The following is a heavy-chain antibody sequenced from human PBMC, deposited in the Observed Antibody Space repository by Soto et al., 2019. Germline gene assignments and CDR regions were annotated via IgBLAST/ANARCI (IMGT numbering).Heavy chain of an antibody. CDR3: VRNGYYSSDF. D-gene: IGHD1-26*01. CDR2: AHHSGGT. CDR1: GDSSINVNL. Sequence: QVQLQESGPGLVKPSGTLSLTCAVSGDSSINVNLWGWVRQPPGKGLDWIGEAHHSGGTNYNPSLKSRDTISVDTSKDLVSLRLSPVTAADTAIYYCVRNGYYSSDFWGQGTLVTVSS. J-gene: IGHJ4*02. V-gene: IGHV4-4*02.